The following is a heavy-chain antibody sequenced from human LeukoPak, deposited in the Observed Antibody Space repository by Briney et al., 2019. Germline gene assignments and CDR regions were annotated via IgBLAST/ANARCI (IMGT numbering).Heavy chain of an antibody. CDR2: INPSGGST. J-gene: IGHJ4*02. Sequence: ASVTVSCKASGYTFTSYYMHWVRQAPGQGLEWMGIINPSGGSTSYAQKFQGRVTMTRDTSTSTVYMELSSLRSEDTAVYYCARVWGAAAPFDYWGQGTLVTVSS. CDR1: GYTFTSYY. V-gene: IGHV1-46*01. D-gene: IGHD6-13*01. CDR3: ARVWGAAAPFDY.